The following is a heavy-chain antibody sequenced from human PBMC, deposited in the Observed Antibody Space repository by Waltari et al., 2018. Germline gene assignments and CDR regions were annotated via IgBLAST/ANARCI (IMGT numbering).Heavy chain of an antibody. D-gene: IGHD6-6*01. Sequence: QVQLVQSGAEVKKPGSSVKVSCKASGGTFSSYAISWVRQAPGQGLEWMGRIVLSFGTANYAQKFQGRVTITADKSTSTAYMELSSLRSEDTAVYYCARSGVGYSSSSGSWFDPWGQGTLVTVSS. CDR1: GGTFSSYA. V-gene: IGHV1-69*13. J-gene: IGHJ5*02. CDR2: IVLSFGTA. CDR3: ARSGVGYSSSSGSWFDP.